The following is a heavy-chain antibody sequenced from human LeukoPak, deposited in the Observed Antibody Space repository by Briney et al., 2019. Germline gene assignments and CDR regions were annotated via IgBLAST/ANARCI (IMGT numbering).Heavy chain of an antibody. CDR1: GGTFSSYA. D-gene: IGHD3-10*01. CDR3: ARAPPYYYGSGSYYDY. V-gene: IGHV1-18*01. J-gene: IGHJ4*02. CDR2: ISAYNGNT. Sequence: GASVKVSCKASGGTFSSYAISRVRQAPGQGLEWMGWISAYNGNTNYAQKLQGRVTMTTDTSTSTAYMELRSLRSDDTAVYYCARAPPYYYGSGSYYDYWGQGTLVTVSS.